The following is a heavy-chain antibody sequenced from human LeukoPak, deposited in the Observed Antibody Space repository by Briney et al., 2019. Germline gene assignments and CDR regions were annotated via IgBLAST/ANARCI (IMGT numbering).Heavy chain of an antibody. CDR1: GFTFSSYA. Sequence: PGRSLRLSCAASGFTFSSYAMHWVRQAPGKGLEWVAVISYDGSNKYYADSVKGRFTISRDNSKNTLYLQMNSLRAEDTAVYYCAREWGYYDYWGQGTLVTVSS. D-gene: IGHD3-16*01. J-gene: IGHJ4*02. CDR3: AREWGYYDY. V-gene: IGHV3-30-3*01. CDR2: ISYDGSNK.